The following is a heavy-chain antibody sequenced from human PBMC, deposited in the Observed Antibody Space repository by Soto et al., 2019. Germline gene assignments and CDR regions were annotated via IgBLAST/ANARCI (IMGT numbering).Heavy chain of an antibody. J-gene: IGHJ6*02. Sequence: ELVQSGPEAREPGTSVKVSCRASGFSFGDSAVQWVRQGRGQRLEWIGGIVVVNGNTNYAPRFEGRVTLTRDAFTSTSHMGLTSLSSDDTAVYFCAVTDLPFRPLTEPTENGMDVWGQGTTVTVSS. CDR1: GFSFGDSA. CDR2: IVVVNGNT. V-gene: IGHV1-58*01. CDR3: AVTDLPFRPLTEPTENGMDV. D-gene: IGHD2-8*01.